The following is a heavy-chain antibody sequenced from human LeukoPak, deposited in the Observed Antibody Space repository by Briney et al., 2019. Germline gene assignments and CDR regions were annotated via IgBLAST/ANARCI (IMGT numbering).Heavy chain of an antibody. V-gene: IGHV3-11*06. CDR2: ISSSSSYT. D-gene: IGHD3-10*01. Sequence: GGSLRLSCAACGFTFSDYYMSWIRQAPGKGLEWVSYISSSSSYTNYADSVKGRFTISRDNAKNSLYLQMNSLRAEDTAVYYCARAVQYGEGLLVWGQGTLVTVSS. J-gene: IGHJ4*02. CDR3: ARAVQYGEGLLV. CDR1: GFTFSDYY.